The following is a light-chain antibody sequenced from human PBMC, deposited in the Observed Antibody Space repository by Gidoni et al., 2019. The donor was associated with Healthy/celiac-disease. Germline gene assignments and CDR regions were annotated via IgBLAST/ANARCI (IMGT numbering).Light chain of an antibody. Sequence: QSALTQPASVSRSPVQSITIACTGTSSDVGGYNYVSWYQQHPGKAPKLMIYDVSNRPSGVSNRFSGSKSGNTASLTISGLQAEDEADYYCSSYTSSSTSVVFGGGTKLTVL. J-gene: IGLJ2*01. CDR1: SSDVGGYNY. V-gene: IGLV2-14*01. CDR2: DVS. CDR3: SSYTSSSTSVV.